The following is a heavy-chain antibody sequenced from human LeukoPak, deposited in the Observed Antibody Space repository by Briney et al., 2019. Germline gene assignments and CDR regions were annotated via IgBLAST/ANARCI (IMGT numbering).Heavy chain of an antibody. Sequence: GGSLRLSCAASGFTFSSYWMSWVRQAPGKGVERVANIKQDGSEENFVDSVKGRFTISRDNAKKSLYLQMNSLRAEDTAVYYCARGSSAGASLRHDYWGQGTLVTVSS. CDR3: ARGSSAGASLRHDY. V-gene: IGHV3-7*01. J-gene: IGHJ4*02. CDR2: IKQDGSEE. CDR1: GFTFSSYW. D-gene: IGHD1-26*01.